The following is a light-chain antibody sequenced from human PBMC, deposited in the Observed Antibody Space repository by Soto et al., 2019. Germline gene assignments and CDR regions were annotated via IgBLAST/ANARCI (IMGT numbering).Light chain of an antibody. CDR1: QSVSSN. Sequence: IVMTQSPATLSVSPGERATLSCRASQSVSSNLAWYQQKPGQAPRLLIYGASTRATGIPARFSGSGSGTEFTLTISSLQFEDFAVYYCQQHNNWQGPLGQGT. CDR3: QQHNNWQGP. V-gene: IGKV3-15*01. J-gene: IGKJ1*01. CDR2: GAS.